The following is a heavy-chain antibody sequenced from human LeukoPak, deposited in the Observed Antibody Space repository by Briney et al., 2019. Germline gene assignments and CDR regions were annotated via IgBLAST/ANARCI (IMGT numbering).Heavy chain of an antibody. CDR2: IYYSGST. D-gene: IGHD1-26*01. CDR1: GDSISRGGYY. Sequence: PSQTLSLTCTVSGDSISRGGYYWGWIRQPPGKGLEWIGSIYYSGSTYYNPSLKSRVTISVDTSKNQFSLKLSSVTAADTAVYYCARPRGRTRGSIVGATHAFDIWGQGTMVTVSS. J-gene: IGHJ3*02. CDR3: ARPRGRTRGSIVGATHAFDI. V-gene: IGHV4-39*01.